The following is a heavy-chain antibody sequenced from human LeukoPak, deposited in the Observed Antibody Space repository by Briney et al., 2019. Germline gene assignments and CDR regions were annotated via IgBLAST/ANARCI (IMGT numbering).Heavy chain of an antibody. CDR1: GFTVRNKY. D-gene: IGHD6-13*01. CDR3: ARVAAASGAFDI. Sequence: GESLRLSCAASGFTVRNKYMTWVRQAPGKGLEWVAFIYSGGATYYADSVKGRFTISRDNAKNTLYLQMNSLRVEDMAVYYCARVAAASGAFDIWGQGTMVTVSS. V-gene: IGHV3-66*01. J-gene: IGHJ3*02. CDR2: IYSGGAT.